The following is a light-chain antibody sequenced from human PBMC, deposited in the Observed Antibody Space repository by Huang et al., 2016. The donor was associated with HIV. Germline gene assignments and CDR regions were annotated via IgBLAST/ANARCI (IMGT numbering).Light chain of an antibody. CDR1: QGISSS. CDR3: QQLNSYPPFT. V-gene: IGKV1-9*01. Sequence: IQLTQSPSSLSASVGDRVTITCRASQGISSSLAWYHQNPGKAPKLLIYAASTLQSGVPSRFSGTGSGTDFTLTISSLQPEDFATYYCQQLNSYPPFTFGQGTKLEIK. CDR2: AAS. J-gene: IGKJ2*01.